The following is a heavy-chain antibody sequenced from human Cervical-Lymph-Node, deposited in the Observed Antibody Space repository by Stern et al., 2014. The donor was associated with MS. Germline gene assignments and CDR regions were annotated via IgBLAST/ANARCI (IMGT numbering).Heavy chain of an antibody. J-gene: IGHJ4*01. D-gene: IGHD3-3*01. V-gene: IGHV1-46*01. CDR2: FYPSGSST. Sequence: VQLVESGAEGRKPGASGKVSCKASGYTFSNYYMHWVRQAPGQGLEWMGRFYPSGSSTVFAESFQDRVSMTRDMSTSTVYMTLNRLKSDDTAVYYCARGGTVFGVAHFDLWGRGTLVTVSS. CDR3: ARGGTVFGVAHFDL. CDR1: GYTFSNYY.